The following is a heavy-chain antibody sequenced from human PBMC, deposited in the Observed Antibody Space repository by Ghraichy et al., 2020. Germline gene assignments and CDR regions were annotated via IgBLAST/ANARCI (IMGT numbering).Heavy chain of an antibody. CDR1: GDSINTDIYY. V-gene: IGHV4-39*01. CDR2: VYYNGIN. D-gene: IGHD3-9*01. J-gene: IGHJ5*02. CDR3: ARRHYDKWFGP. Sequence: SETLSLTCSLSGDSINTDIYYWSWIRQPPGKGLEWIASVYYNGINFKNPSLKDRVTTSIDTSKNQFSLELRSVSAADTAVYFCARRHYDKWFGPWGQGTLVTVSS.